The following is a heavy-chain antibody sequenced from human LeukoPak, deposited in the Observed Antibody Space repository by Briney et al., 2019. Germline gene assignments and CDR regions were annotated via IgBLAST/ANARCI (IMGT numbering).Heavy chain of an antibody. Sequence: PSETLSLTCTVSGGSISSSSYYWGWIRQPPGKGLEWIGSIYYSGSTYYNPSLKSRVTISVDTSKNQFSLKLSSVTAADTAVFYCARVVQWHYYMDVWGKGTTVTVSS. J-gene: IGHJ6*03. CDR3: ARVVQWHYYMDV. CDR1: GGSISSSSYY. CDR2: IYYSGST. V-gene: IGHV4-39*07. D-gene: IGHD6-19*01.